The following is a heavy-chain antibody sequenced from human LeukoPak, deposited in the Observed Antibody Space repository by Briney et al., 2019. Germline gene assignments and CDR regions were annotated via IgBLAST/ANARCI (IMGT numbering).Heavy chain of an antibody. J-gene: IGHJ4*02. CDR2: IRGKALGWTT. V-gene: IGHV3-49*03. Sequence: PGGSLRLSCIGSGFTFADYGLSWFRQAPGKGLEWVGFIRGKALGWTTEYAASLKGRFSMSRDDSKNIAYLQMDNLKTEDTAVYYCSTDFWRLGFDYWGQGTLVTVSS. D-gene: IGHD3-3*01. CDR3: STDFWRLGFDY. CDR1: GFTFADYG.